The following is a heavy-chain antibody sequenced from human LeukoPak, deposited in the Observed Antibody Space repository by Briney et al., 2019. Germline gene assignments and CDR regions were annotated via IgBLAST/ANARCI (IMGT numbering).Heavy chain of an antibody. CDR3: AKDRHAPGRYCSSITCFPFDP. D-gene: IGHD2-2*01. CDR2: INSDGINT. J-gene: IGHJ5*02. CDR1: GFTFSNYW. Sequence: GGSLRLSCAASGFTFSNYWMHWVRQAPGKGLVWVSRINSDGINTSYADSVKGRFTISRDNSKSTLYLQMNSLRAEDTAVYYCAKDRHAPGRYCSSITCFPFDPWGQGTLVTVSS. V-gene: IGHV3-74*01.